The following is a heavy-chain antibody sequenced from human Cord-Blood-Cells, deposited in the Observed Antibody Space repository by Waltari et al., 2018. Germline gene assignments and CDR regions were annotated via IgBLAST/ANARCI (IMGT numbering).Heavy chain of an antibody. CDR2: IYYSGST. V-gene: IGHV4-31*03. D-gene: IGHD7-27*01. Sequence: QVQLQESGPGLVKPSQTLSLTCTVSGGSISSGGYYWSWIRPHPGKGLEWIGYIYYSGSTYYNPSLKSRVTISVDTSKNQFSLKLSSVTAADTAVYYCARGRPGDPNWYFDLWGRGTLVTVSS. CDR3: ARGRPGDPNWYFDL. CDR1: GGSISSGGYY. J-gene: IGHJ2*01.